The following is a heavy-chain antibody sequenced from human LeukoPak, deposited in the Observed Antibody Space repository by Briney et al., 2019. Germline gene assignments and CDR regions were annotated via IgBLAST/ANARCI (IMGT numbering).Heavy chain of an antibody. CDR3: ARVGVAVAGAGYYGMDV. D-gene: IGHD6-19*01. CDR1: GGSISSSSYY. V-gene: IGHV4-39*07. Sequence: SETLSLTCTVSGGSISSSSYYWGWIRQPPGKGLEWIGSIYYSGSTYYNPSLKSRVTISVDTSKNQFSLKLSSVTAADTAVYYCARVGVAVAGAGYYGMDVWGQGTTVIVSS. CDR2: IYYSGST. J-gene: IGHJ6*02.